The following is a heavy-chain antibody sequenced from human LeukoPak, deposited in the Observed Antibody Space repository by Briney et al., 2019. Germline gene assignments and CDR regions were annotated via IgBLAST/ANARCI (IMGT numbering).Heavy chain of an antibody. CDR3: ARDRSIGGYFDY. D-gene: IGHD3-10*01. CDR2: IYYSWST. V-gene: IGHV4-59*01. Sequence: KPSETLSLTCTVSGGSISSYYWSWIRKPPGKGQELNGYIYYSWSTNYNPSLNIQVPITVATSTNQFSLKLSSVTAADTDVYYCARDRSIGGYFDYWGQGTLVTVSS. CDR1: GGSISSYY. J-gene: IGHJ4*02.